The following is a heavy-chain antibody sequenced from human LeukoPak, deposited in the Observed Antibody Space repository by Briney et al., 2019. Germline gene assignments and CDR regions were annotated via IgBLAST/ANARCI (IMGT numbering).Heavy chain of an antibody. CDR2: INPNSGGT. Sequence: ASVKVSCKASGGTFSSYAISWVRQAPGQGLEWMGWINPNSGGTNYAQKFQGRVTMTRDTSISTAYMELSRLRSDDTAVYYCARDLHSSGTGYWGQGTLVTVSS. J-gene: IGHJ1*01. CDR3: ARDLHSSGTGY. V-gene: IGHV1-2*02. D-gene: IGHD6-19*01. CDR1: GGTFSSYA.